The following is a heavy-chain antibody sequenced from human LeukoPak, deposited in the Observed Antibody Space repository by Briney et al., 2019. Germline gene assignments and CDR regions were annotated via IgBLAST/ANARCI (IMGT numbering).Heavy chain of an antibody. Sequence: KPSETLSLTCTASGGSISSSSYYWGWIRQPPGKGLEWIGSIYYSGSTYYNPSLKSRVTISVDTSTNQFSLKLSSVTAADTAVYYCASRWFGEFYYMDVWGKGTTVTVSS. CDR3: ASRWFGEFYYMDV. J-gene: IGHJ6*03. V-gene: IGHV4-39*01. D-gene: IGHD3-10*01. CDR2: IYYSGST. CDR1: GGSISSSSYY.